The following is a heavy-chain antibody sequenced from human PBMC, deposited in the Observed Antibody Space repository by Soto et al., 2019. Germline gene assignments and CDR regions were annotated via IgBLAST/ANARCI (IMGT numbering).Heavy chain of an antibody. CDR1: GFTVSSKY. CDR3: ARDDVLCDGARCYGVPLDV. Sequence: VGSLRLSCAASGFTVSSKYMSWVRQAPGKGLEWVSLIQNVGPTYYADSVKGRFTISRDTSENTVHLQMDSLRAEDTAVYYCARDDVLCDGARCYGVPLDVWGTGTTVTVSS. CDR2: IQNVGPT. V-gene: IGHV3-66*01. D-gene: IGHD2-15*01. J-gene: IGHJ6*04.